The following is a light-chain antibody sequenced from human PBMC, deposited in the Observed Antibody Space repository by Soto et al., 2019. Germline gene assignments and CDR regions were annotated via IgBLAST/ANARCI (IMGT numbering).Light chain of an antibody. Sequence: EIVLTQSPGTLSLSPGERGTLSCRASQSVSSSNLAWYQQKPGQAPRLLIYGATSRATGIPDRFSGSGSGTDFTLTVSRLEPEDFAVYYCQQYGASPQTFGQGTKVDIK. J-gene: IGKJ1*01. CDR1: QSVSSSN. CDR2: GAT. CDR3: QQYGASPQT. V-gene: IGKV3-20*01.